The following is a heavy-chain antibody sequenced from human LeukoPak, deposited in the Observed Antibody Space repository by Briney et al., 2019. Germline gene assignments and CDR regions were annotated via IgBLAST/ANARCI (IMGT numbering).Heavy chain of an antibody. V-gene: IGHV4-59*01. CDR3: ARGGASSSWYHDAFDI. J-gene: IGHJ3*02. Sequence: SETLSLTCTVSGGSISTYYWSWIRQPPGNGLEWIGYIYYSGSTNYNPSLKSRVTISVDTSKNQFSLKLSSVTAADTAVYYCARGGASSSWYHDAFDIWGQGTMVTVSS. D-gene: IGHD6-13*01. CDR2: IYYSGST. CDR1: GGSISTYY.